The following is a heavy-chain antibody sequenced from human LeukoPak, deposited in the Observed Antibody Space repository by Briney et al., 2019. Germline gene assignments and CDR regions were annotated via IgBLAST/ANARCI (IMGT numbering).Heavy chain of an antibody. J-gene: IGHJ4*02. D-gene: IGHD6-13*01. Sequence: SETLSLTCTVSGGSISSYYWSWIRQPAGKGLEWIGRIYSSGSTNYNPSLKSRVTMSVETSKNQFSLKLSSVTAADTAVYYCAAGGRIAAAVEYWGQGTLVTVSS. V-gene: IGHV4-4*07. CDR2: IYSSGST. CDR1: GGSISSYY. CDR3: AAGGRIAAAVEY.